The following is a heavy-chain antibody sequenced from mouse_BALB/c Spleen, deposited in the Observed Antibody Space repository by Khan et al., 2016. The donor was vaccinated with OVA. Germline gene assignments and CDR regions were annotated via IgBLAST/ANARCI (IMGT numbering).Heavy chain of an antibody. V-gene: IGHV2-6-7*01. CDR1: GFSLTGYG. CDR3: AGVEYPVPFAY. CDR2: IWGDGTT. Sequence: QVQLKRSGPGLVAPSQSLSITCTVSGFSLTGYGVNWVRQPPGTGLEWLGMIWGDGTTDYNSALKSRLSISKAKSKSQVFLKMNSLQTDDPARYYCAGVEYPVPFAYWGPGTLVT. J-gene: IGHJ3*01. D-gene: IGHD2-10*02.